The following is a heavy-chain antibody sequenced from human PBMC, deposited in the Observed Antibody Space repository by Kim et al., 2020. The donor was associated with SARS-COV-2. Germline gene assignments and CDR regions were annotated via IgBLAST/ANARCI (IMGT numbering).Heavy chain of an antibody. D-gene: IGHD3-3*01. CDR3: ARDQGGVYDFHYYGMDV. CDR1: GFTFSSYG. Sequence: GGSLRLSCAASGFTFSSYGMHWVRQAPGKGLEWVAIIWYDGSNKYYADSVKGRFTISRDNSKNTLYLQMNSLRAEDTAVYYCARDQGGVYDFHYYGMDVWGQGTTVTVSS. V-gene: IGHV3-33*01. CDR2: IWYDGSNK. J-gene: IGHJ6*02.